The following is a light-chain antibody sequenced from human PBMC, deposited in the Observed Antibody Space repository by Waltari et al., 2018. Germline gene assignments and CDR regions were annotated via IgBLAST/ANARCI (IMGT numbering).Light chain of an antibody. CDR1: SGDVGRYNY. CDR2: EVR. J-gene: IGLJ1*01. Sequence: QSALTQPASVSGSPGQSITISCTGTSGDVGRYNYVSWYQQHPGKAPKPMISEVRNRPSGVSNRFSGSESDITASLTISGLQAEDEADYYCSSYTGSSNTLYVFGTGTKVTVL. V-gene: IGLV2-14*01. CDR3: SSYTGSSNTLYV.